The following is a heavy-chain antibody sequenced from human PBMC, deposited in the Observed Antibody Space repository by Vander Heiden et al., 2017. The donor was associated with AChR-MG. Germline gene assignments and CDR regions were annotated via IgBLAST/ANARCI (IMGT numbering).Heavy chain of an antibody. CDR3: ASSRHDYNNWFDP. D-gene: IGHD4-4*01. CDR2: ISYSGST. Sequence: QLQLQESGPGLVKPSETLSLTFPVSAGSISSSSYYWGWIRQPPGKGLKWIGSISYSGSTYYNPSLESRVTISVDTSKNQFSLKLSSVTAADTAVYYCASSRHDYNNWFDPWGQGTLVTVSS. CDR1: AGSISSSSYY. J-gene: IGHJ5*02. V-gene: IGHV4-39*01.